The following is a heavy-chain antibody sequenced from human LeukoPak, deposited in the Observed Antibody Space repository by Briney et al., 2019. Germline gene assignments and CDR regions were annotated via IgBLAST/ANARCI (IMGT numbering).Heavy chain of an antibody. V-gene: IGHV1-18*01. CDR2: ISAYNGNT. CDR1: GYTFTSYG. J-gene: IGHJ4*02. Sequence: ASVKVSCKASGYTFTSYGISWVRQAPGQGLEWMGWISAYNGNTNYAQKLQGRVTMTTDTSTSTAYMELRSLRSDDTAVYYCARNLYSSGYYVQGPWDYWGQGTLVTVSS. D-gene: IGHD3-22*01. CDR3: ARNLYSSGYYVQGPWDY.